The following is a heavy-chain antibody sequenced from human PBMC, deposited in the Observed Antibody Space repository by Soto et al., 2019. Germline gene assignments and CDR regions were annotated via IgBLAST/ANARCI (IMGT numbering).Heavy chain of an antibody. Sequence: QVQLQQWGAGLLKPSETLSLTCAVYGGSFSGYYWSWIRQPPGKGLEWIGEINHSGSTNYNPSLKSRVTISVDTSKNQFSLKLSSVTAADTAVYYCARGIYGSGSYGGNWFDPWGQGTLVTVSS. D-gene: IGHD3-10*01. CDR3: ARGIYGSGSYGGNWFDP. CDR1: GGSFSGYY. V-gene: IGHV4-34*01. J-gene: IGHJ5*02. CDR2: INHSGST.